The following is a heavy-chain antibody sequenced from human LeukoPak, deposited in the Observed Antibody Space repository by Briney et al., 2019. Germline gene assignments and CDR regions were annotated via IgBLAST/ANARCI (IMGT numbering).Heavy chain of an antibody. CDR1: ACSSNTVDYY. Sequence: SETLSCTCTGSACSSNTVDYYRRWIRQPPGKGLEWIGYIYYSGSTYYNPSLKSRVTISVDTSRNQFSLKLSSVTAADTAVYYCTNGGGGWGQGTLVTVSS. D-gene: IGHD2-8*01. CDR3: TNGGGG. J-gene: IGHJ4*02. CDR2: IYYSGST. V-gene: IGHV4-30-4*01.